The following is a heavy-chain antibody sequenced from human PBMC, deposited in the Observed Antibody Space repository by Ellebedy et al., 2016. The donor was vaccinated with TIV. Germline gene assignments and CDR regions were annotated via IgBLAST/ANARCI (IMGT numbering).Heavy chain of an antibody. J-gene: IGHJ4*02. V-gene: IGHV1-2*02. CDR1: GYTFTGYY. CDR3: AKTRGPVALTPFDY. Sequence: ASVKVSCKASGYTFTGYYMHWVRQAPGQGLEWMGWINPNSGGTNYAQKFQARVTMTRDTSISTAYMELSRLRSDDTAVYYCAKTRGPVALTPFDYWGQGTLVTVSS. D-gene: IGHD2-2*01. CDR2: INPNSGGT.